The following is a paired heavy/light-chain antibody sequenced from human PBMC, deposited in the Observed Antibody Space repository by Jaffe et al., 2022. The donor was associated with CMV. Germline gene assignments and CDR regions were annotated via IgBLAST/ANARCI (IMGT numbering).Light chain of an antibody. V-gene: IGKV3-15*01. CDR3: QQYKNWPQT. CDR1: QSVSSN. J-gene: IGKJ2*01. CDR2: GAS. Sequence: ERVMTQSPATLSVSPGERATLSCRASQSVSSNLAWYQQKPGQAPRLLIYGASTRATGIPARFSGSGSGTEFTLTISSLQSEDFAVYYCQQYKNWPQTFGQGTKLEIK.
Heavy chain of an antibody. D-gene: IGHD6-13*01. CDR3: AKDSLSYSNSWFFPSYFFDY. CDR1: GFTFGSYA. Sequence: EVHLLESGGGLVQPGGSLRLSCAASGFTFGSYAMSWVRQAPGKGLEWVSGISDSGAGTYYADSVKGRFTISRDNSKNTLYLQMNGLRTEDTAVYYCAKDSLSYSNSWFFPSYFFDYWGQGTLVTVSS. CDR2: ISDSGAGT. V-gene: IGHV3-23*01. J-gene: IGHJ4*02.